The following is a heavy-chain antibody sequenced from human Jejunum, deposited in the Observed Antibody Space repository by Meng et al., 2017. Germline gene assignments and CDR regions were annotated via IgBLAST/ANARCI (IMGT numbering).Heavy chain of an antibody. D-gene: IGHD5-12*01. CDR3: ASHSSGYIVATY. Sequence: QVLLVGSGVKGTKPEGTVTGHWTGSGYIFTSFTCAWVRQGPGHECVGRGGINGDGGDPHNEQKFQDRLIMTTDTSTGKAYMRMRTVTSTDTAVYYCASHSSGYIVATYWGQGTLVTVSS. V-gene: IGHV1-18*01. J-gene: IGHJ4*02. CDR1: GYIFTSFT. CDR2: INGDGGDP.